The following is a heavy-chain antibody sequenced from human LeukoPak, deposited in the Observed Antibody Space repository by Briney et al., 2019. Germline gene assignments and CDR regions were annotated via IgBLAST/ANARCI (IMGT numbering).Heavy chain of an antibody. V-gene: IGHV3-7*01. CDR2: IKQDGSEK. CDR3: ARDPKWLQLLVYFDY. J-gene: IGHJ4*02. Sequence: PGGSLRLSCAASGFTFSSYWMSWVRQAPGKGLEWVANIKQDGSEKYYVDSVKGRFTISRDNAKNSLYLQMNSLRAEDTAVYYCARDPKWLQLLVYFDYWGQGTLVTVSS. D-gene: IGHD5-24*01. CDR1: GFTFSSYW.